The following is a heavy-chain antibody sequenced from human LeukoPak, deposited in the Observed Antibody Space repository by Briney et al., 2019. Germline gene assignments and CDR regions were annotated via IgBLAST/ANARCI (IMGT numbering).Heavy chain of an antibody. CDR3: ASRGHLYYYYYYYMDV. J-gene: IGHJ6*03. CDR1: GGSISSYY. V-gene: IGHV4-59*08. Sequence: SETLSLTCTVSGGSISSYYWSWIRQPPGKGLEWIGYIYYSGSGSTNYNPSLKSRVSISVDTSKNHFSLKLSPVTAADTAVYYCASRGHLYYYYYYYMDVWGKGTTVTVSS. CDR2: IYYSGSGST. D-gene: IGHD3-16*01.